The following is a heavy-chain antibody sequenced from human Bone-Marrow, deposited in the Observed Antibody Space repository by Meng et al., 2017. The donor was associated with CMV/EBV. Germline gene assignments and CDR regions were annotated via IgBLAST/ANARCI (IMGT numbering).Heavy chain of an antibody. CDR2: IIPILGIA. CDR3: ARGGYDFWSGPGGMDV. V-gene: IGHV1-69*10. Sequence: SVKVSCKASGGTFSSYAISWVRQAPGQGLEWMGGIIPILGIANYAQKFQGRVTITADKSTSTAYMELSSLRSEDTAVYYCARGGYDFWSGPGGMDVWGQGTTVTVSS. D-gene: IGHD3-3*01. J-gene: IGHJ6*02. CDR1: GGTFSSYA.